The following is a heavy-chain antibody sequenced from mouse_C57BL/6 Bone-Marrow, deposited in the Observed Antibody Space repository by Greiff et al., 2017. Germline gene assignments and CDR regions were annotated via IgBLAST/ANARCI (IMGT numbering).Heavy chain of an antibody. CDR2: IYPGDGDT. CDR1: GYAFSSSW. J-gene: IGHJ1*03. Sequence: QVQLQQSGPELVKPGASVKISCKASGYAFSSSWMNWVKQRPGKGLEWIGRIYPGDGDTNYNGKFKGKATLTADKSSSTAYMQLSSLTSEDSAVYFCATSRYFDGWGTGTTVTVSS. V-gene: IGHV1-82*01. CDR3: ATSRYFDG.